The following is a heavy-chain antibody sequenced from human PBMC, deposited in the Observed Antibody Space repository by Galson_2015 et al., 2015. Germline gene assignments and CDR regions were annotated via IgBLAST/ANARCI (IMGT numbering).Heavy chain of an antibody. CDR1: GYSFTSYW. CDR2: IYPGDSDT. Sequence: SGAEVKKPGESLKISCKGSGYSFTSYWIGWVRQMPGKGLEWMGIIYPGDSDTRYSPSFQGQVTISVDKSMSTAYLQWSSLKASAPSVHFCAIQRAAGGGYYYGMDVWGQGTSVTVSS. D-gene: IGHD6-25*01. V-gene: IGHV5-51*01. J-gene: IGHJ6*02. CDR3: AIQRAAGGGYYYGMDV.